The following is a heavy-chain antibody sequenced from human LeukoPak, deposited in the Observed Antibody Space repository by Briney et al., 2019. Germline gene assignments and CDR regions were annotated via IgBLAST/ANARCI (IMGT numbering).Heavy chain of an antibody. D-gene: IGHD2-15*01. J-gene: IGHJ4*02. CDR1: GFTFSSYG. CDR3: ARARGFRDCSGGSCYSSSYPDY. V-gene: IGHV3-33*01. CDR2: IWYDGSNK. Sequence: GGSLRLSCSASGFTFSSYGMHWVRQAPGKGLEWVAVIWYDGSNKYYADSVKGRFTISRDNAKNSLYLQMNSLRAEDTAVYYCARARGFRDCSGGSCYSSSYPDYWGQGTLVTVSS.